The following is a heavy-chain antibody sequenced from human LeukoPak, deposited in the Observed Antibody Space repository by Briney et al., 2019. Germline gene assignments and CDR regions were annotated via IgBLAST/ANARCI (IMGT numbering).Heavy chain of an antibody. J-gene: IGHJ6*04. D-gene: IGHD3-9*01. V-gene: IGHV1-69*06. CDR2: IIPIFGTA. Sequence: ASVKVSCKASGGTFSSYAISWVRQAPGQGLEWMGGIIPIFGTANYAQEFQGRVTITADKSTSTAYMELSSLRSEDTAVYYCAKVHYDILTGPPFYYYGMDVWGKGTTVTVSS. CDR3: AKVHYDILTGPPFYYYGMDV. CDR1: GGTFSSYA.